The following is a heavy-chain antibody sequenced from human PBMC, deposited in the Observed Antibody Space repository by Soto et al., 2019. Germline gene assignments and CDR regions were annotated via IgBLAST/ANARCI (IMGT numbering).Heavy chain of an antibody. CDR3: ARHISSTWRRAFDI. V-gene: IGHV4-59*08. J-gene: IGHJ3*02. CDR1: GGSISPFY. CDR2: ISRTGGT. D-gene: IGHD6-13*01. Sequence: QVQLQESGPGLVKPSETLSLTCTVSGGSISPFYWSWIRQPPGKGLEWIGSISRTGGTNYNPSLKSRVTISVDTSNTQFSLKLSSVTAADTAVYYCARHISSTWRRAFDIWGQGTLITVSS.